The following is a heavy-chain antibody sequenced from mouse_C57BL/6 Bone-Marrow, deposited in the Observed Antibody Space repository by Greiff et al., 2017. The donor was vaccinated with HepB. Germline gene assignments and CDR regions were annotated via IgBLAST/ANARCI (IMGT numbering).Heavy chain of an antibody. CDR3: AREGANYYGSAWFAY. V-gene: IGHV1-26*01. J-gene: IGHJ3*01. CDR1: GYTFTDYY. CDR2: INPNNGGT. Sequence: VQLQQSGPELVKPGASVKISCKASGYTFTDYYMNWVKQSHGKSLEWIGDINPNNGGTSYNQKFKGKATLTVDKSSSTAYMELRSLTSEDSAVYYCAREGANYYGSAWFAYWGQGTLVTVSA. D-gene: IGHD1-1*01.